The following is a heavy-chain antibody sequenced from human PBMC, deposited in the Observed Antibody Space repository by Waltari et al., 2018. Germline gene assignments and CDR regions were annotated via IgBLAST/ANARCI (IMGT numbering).Heavy chain of an antibody. J-gene: IGHJ6*03. CDR3: ARGPSFSPAGHYMDV. Sequence: QVQLQQWGAGLLKPSETLSLTCAVYGGSFSGYYWSWIRQPPGKGLEWIREINHSGSTTNNPRLTSRATRSVATSKNPFALKLSSVTAADTDVYYCARGPSFSPAGHYMDVWGKGTTVTVSS. V-gene: IGHV4-34*04. CDR2: INHSGST. D-gene: IGHD2-2*01. CDR1: GGSFSGYY.